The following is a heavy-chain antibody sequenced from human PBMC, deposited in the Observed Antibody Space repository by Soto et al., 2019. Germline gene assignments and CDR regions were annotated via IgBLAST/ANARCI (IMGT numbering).Heavy chain of an antibody. CDR3: GRGRSGEVVVLY. D-gene: IGHD3-16*02. CDR2: IGPNRGDT. V-gene: IGHV1-2*02. Sequence: GASVKVSCKASGYTFTGYYIHWVRQAPGQGPEWMGEIGPNRGDTRYAQKFQGRVTMTRDTSITTVYMELSNLSPDGTAVYYCGRGRSGEVVVLYWGQGTLVTVSS. J-gene: IGHJ4*02. CDR1: GYTFTGYY.